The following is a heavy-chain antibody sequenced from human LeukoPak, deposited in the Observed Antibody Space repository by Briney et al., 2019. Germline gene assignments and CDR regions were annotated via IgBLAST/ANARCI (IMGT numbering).Heavy chain of an antibody. Sequence: SETLSLTCSVSGGSISNYYWSWLRQSPGKGLEWIGSIYNNGGTNYNPSLKSRVTISLDTSKNQFSLKLTSVTAADTSVYYCARLPHTAMAPMDDALDIWGQGTMVTVSS. CDR1: GGSISNYY. CDR2: IYNNGGT. D-gene: IGHD5-18*01. V-gene: IGHV4-59*08. J-gene: IGHJ3*02. CDR3: ARLPHTAMAPMDDALDI.